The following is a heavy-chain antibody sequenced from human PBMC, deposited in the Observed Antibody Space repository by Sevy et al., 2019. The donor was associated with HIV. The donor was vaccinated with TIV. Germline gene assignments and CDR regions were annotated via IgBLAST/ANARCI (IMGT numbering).Heavy chain of an antibody. CDR2: IYSGGST. D-gene: IGHD2-15*01. CDR3: ARDTGGNRYGMDV. CDR1: GFTVSSNY. Sequence: GGSLRLSCAASGFTVSSNYMSWVRQAPGKGPEWVSVIYSGGSTYYADSVKGRFTISRDNSKNTLYLQMNSPRAEDTAVYYCARDTGGNRYGMDVWGQGTTVTVSS. V-gene: IGHV3-53*01. J-gene: IGHJ6*02.